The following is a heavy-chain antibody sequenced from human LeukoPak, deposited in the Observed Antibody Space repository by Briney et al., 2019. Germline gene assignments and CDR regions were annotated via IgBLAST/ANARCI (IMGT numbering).Heavy chain of an antibody. D-gene: IGHD6-13*01. J-gene: IGHJ4*02. CDR1: GSIFTSYW. Sequence: GASLQFSCEGAGSIFTSYWIGWGRPPRGKGLGWRGIIYPGGSDTRYRPSFQGQVTISADKSISTAYLQWSNLKASDTAMYYCARLGDSSSWYPRGYFDYWGQGTLVTVSS. CDR2: IYPGGSDT. CDR3: ARLGDSSSWYPRGYFDY. V-gene: IGHV5-51*01.